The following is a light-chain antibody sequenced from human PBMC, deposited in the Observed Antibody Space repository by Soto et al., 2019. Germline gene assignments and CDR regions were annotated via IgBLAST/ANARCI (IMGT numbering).Light chain of an antibody. J-gene: IGKJ1*01. V-gene: IGKV3-15*01. CDR2: GAS. Sequence: EIVMTQSPVTLSVSPGERATLSCRASQSVSTNLAWYQQKPGQAPRLLIYGASTRATGVPARFSGSGSGTEFALTISNLQSEDFAVYYCQQYNNWPPWTFGQGTNVEIK. CDR3: QQYNNWPPWT. CDR1: QSVSTN.